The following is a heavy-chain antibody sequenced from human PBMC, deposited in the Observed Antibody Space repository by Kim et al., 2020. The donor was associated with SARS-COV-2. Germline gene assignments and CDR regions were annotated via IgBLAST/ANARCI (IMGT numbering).Heavy chain of an antibody. D-gene: IGHD2-15*01. CDR1: GGSISSGGYY. CDR3: ARENGTDVYCSGGSCYDYYYYYYMDV. V-gene: IGHV4-31*03. CDR2: IYYSGST. Sequence: SETLSLTCTVSGGSISSGGYYWSWIRQHPGKGLEWIGYIYYSGSTYYNPSLKSRVTISVDTSKNQFSLKLSSVTAADTAVYYCARENGTDVYCSGGSCYDYYYYYYMDVWGKGTTVTVSS. J-gene: IGHJ6*03.